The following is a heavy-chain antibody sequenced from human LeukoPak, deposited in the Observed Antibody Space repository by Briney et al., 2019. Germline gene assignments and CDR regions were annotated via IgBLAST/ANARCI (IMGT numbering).Heavy chain of an antibody. D-gene: IGHD6-13*01. V-gene: IGHV3-23*01. Sequence: GSLRLSCAASGFTLSTYAMNWVRQAPRGGLEWVSGISAGGGRTYYAYSVKGRFTISRDNSKNTLYLQMNRLTVEDTAVYYCAKSPRSAAGNWFDPWGQGTLVTVSS. CDR2: ISAGGGRT. CDR3: AKSPRSAAGNWFDP. J-gene: IGHJ5*02. CDR1: GFTLSTYA.